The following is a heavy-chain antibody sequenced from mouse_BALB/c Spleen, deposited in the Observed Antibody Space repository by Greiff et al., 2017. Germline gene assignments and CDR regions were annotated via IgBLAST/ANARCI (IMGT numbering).Heavy chain of an antibody. V-gene: IGHV5-17*02. Sequence: EVKLVESGGGLVQPGGSRKLSCAASGFTFSSFGMHWVRQAPEKGLEWVAYISSGSSTIYYADTVKGRFTISRDNPKNTLFLQMTSLRSEDTAMYYCARYYYGSGYAMDYWGQGTSVTVSS. CDR1: GFTFSSFG. J-gene: IGHJ4*01. CDR3: ARYYYGSGYAMDY. CDR2: ISSGSSTI. D-gene: IGHD1-1*01.